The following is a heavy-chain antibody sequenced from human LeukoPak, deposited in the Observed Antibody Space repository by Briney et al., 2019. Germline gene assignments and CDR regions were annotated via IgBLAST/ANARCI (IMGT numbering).Heavy chain of an antibody. J-gene: IGHJ4*02. CDR1: GFTFSSYS. D-gene: IGHD3-10*01. CDR2: ISSSSSYI. V-gene: IGHV3-21*01. CDR3: AGLYGSGGYYFDY. Sequence: GGALRLSCAASGFTFSSYSMNWVRHAPGKGLEWVSSISSSSSYIYYADSVKGRFTISRDNAKNSLYLQMNSLRAEDTAVYYCAGLYGSGGYYFDYWGQGTLVTVSS.